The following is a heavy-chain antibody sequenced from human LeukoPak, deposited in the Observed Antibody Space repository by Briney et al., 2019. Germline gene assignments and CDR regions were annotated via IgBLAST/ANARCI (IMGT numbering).Heavy chain of an antibody. D-gene: IGHD1-26*01. CDR1: GFTFSSYE. CDR3: AREGGVGYYYYYMDV. V-gene: IGHV3-48*03. CDR2: ISSSGSTI. J-gene: IGHJ6*03. Sequence: GGSLRLSCAASGFTFSSYEMNWVRQAPGKGLEWVSYISSSGSTIYYADSVKGRFTISRDNAENSLYLQMNSLRAEDTAVYYCAREGGVGYYYYYMDVWGKGTTVTISS.